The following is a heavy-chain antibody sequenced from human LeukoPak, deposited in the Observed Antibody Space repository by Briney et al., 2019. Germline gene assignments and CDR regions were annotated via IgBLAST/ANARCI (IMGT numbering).Heavy chain of an antibody. D-gene: IGHD4-17*01. Sequence: PGRSLRLSCAASGFTFSSYGMHWVRQAPGKGLEWVAVISYDGSNKYYADSVKGRFTISRDNSKNTLYLQMNSLRAEDTAVYYCARALYGDPFDYWGQGTLVTVSS. V-gene: IGHV3-30*19. CDR3: ARALYGDPFDY. CDR1: GFTFSSYG. CDR2: ISYDGSNK. J-gene: IGHJ4*02.